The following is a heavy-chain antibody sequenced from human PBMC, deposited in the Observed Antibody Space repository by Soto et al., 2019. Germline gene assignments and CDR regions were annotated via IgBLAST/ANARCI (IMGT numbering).Heavy chain of an antibody. CDR2: VSYSGTT. Sequence: SETLSLTCTVSGASINNYYWSWIRQPPGKGLEWIAYVSYSGTTNYNPSLKSRVTISIDSSKNQLSLKLSSVTAADTAVFYCARETGGSHPRYFDFWGQGTLVTAPQ. CDR1: GASINNYY. J-gene: IGHJ4*02. D-gene: IGHD1-26*01. CDR3: ARETGGSHPRYFDF. V-gene: IGHV4-59*01.